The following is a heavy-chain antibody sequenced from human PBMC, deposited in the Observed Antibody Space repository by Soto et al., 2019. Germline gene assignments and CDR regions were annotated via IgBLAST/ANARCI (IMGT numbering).Heavy chain of an antibody. CDR3: GRLEGLATISYYFDY. V-gene: IGHV4-59*08. D-gene: IGHD3-9*01. J-gene: IGHJ4*02. CDR1: GGSINNYY. Sequence: LSLTCTVSGGSINNYYWSWIRQPPGTGLEWIGYVHYSGSTNYYPSLKSRVTMSVDKYKNQFSLKLNPVTAADTAVYYCGRLEGLATISYYFDYWGQGALVTVSS. CDR2: VHYSGST.